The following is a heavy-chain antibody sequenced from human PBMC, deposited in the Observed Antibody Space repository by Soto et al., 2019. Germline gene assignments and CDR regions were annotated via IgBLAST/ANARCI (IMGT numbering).Heavy chain of an antibody. J-gene: IGHJ4*02. CDR1: GFTFSSYG. D-gene: IGHD6-19*01. Sequence: HPGGSLRLSCAASGFTFSSYGMHWVRQAPGKGLEWVAVIWYDGSNKYYADSVKGRFTISRDNSKNTLYLQMNSLRAEDTAVYYCARDFVAGTLRYFDYWGQGTLVTVSS. V-gene: IGHV3-33*01. CDR2: IWYDGSNK. CDR3: ARDFVAGTLRYFDY.